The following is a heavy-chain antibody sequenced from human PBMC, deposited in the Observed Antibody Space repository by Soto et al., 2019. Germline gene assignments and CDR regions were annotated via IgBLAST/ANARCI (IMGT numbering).Heavy chain of an antibody. CDR2: IYGHGGE. V-gene: IGHV2-5*01. CDR1: GFSLSTNKVA. J-gene: IGHJ4*02. D-gene: IGHD6-6*01. CDR3: AHLDGSAWYYYDN. Sequence: QITLKESAPTLVKPTQTLTLTCTFSGFSLSTNKVAVGWIRQPPGKALEWLAHIYGHGGENYSSSLKSRLTITKDTSKNQVVLTMTHMDPVDTATYYCAHLDGSAWYYYDNWGQGTLVTVSS.